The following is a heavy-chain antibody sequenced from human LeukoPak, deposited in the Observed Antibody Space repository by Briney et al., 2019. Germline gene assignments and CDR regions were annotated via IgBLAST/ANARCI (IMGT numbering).Heavy chain of an antibody. V-gene: IGHV1-69*05. J-gene: IGHJ6*03. D-gene: IGHD2-15*01. CDR2: VIPFFGTA. CDR1: GGTFSRYA. Sequence: SVKVSCKASGGTFSRYAISWVRQAPGPRLGGIGGVIPFFGTANYAQKYQGRDTITTDEYTSTAYMELSSLRSEDTAVYYCARDRGDCSGGSCYRYYYDMDVWGKGTTVTVSS. CDR3: ARDRGDCSGGSCYRYYYDMDV.